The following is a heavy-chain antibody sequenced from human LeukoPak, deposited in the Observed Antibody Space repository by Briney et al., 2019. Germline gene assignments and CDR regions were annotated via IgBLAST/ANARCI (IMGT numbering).Heavy chain of an antibody. Sequence: GGSLRLSCAASGFTFSSYAMSWVRQAPGKGLEWVSAISGSGGSTYYADSVKGRFTISRDNSKNTLYLQMNSLRAEDTAVYYCARDLGRYYDFWSGYPYWGQGTLVTVSS. CDR2: ISGSGGST. J-gene: IGHJ4*02. V-gene: IGHV3-23*01. CDR1: GFTFSSYA. CDR3: ARDLGRYYDFWSGYPY. D-gene: IGHD3-3*01.